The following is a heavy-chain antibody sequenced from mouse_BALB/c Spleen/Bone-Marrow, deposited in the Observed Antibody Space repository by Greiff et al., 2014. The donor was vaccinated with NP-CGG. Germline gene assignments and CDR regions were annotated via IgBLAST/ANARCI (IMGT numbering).Heavy chain of an antibody. CDR3: ARRQFITTAAWFAY. CDR1: GYTFTSYV. D-gene: IGHD1-2*01. Sequence: VQLQQSGPELVKPGASVKMSCKASGYTFTSYVMHWVKQKPGQGFEWIGYINPYNDGTKYNEKFKGKATLTSDKSSSTAYMELSSLTSEDSAVYYCARRQFITTAAWFAYCGQGTLVTVSA. V-gene: IGHV1-14*01. J-gene: IGHJ3*01. CDR2: INPYNDGT.